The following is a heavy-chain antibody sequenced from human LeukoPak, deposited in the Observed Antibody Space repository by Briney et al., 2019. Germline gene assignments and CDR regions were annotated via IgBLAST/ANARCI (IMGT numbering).Heavy chain of an antibody. CDR2: IRSKANSYAT. CDR1: GFTFSGSA. V-gene: IGHV3-73*01. CDR3: AKDLGYNWNYSDY. D-gene: IGHD1-20*01. Sequence: GGSLRLSCAASGFTFSGSAMHWVRQASGKGLEWVGRIRSKANSYATAYAASVKGRFTISRDDSKNTAYLQMNSLKTEDTAVYYCAKDLGYNWNYSDYWGQGTLVTVSS. J-gene: IGHJ4*02.